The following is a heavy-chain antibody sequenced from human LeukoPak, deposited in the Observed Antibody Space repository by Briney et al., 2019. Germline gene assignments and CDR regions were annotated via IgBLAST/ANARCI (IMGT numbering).Heavy chain of an antibody. CDR1: GGSFSGYY. Sequence: SESLSLTCAVYGGSFSGYYWSWIRQPPGNGLEWIGEINHSGSTNYNPSLKSRVTISVDTSKNQFSLKLSSVTAADTAVYYCARGPSDEYDSSGYYYCYGMDVWGQGTTVTVSS. CDR3: ARGPSDEYDSSGYYYCYGMDV. J-gene: IGHJ6*02. V-gene: IGHV4-34*01. CDR2: INHSGST. D-gene: IGHD3-22*01.